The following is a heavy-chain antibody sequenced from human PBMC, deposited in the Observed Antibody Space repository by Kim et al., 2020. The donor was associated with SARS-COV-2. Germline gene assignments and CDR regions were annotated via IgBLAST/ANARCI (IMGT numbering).Heavy chain of an antibody. Sequence: GGSLRLSCAASGFTFSSYAMSWVRQAPGKGLDWVSGVSGSGGSTYYAGSVKGRFTIPRDNSENPLYLQMNALTADDTAVYYCAKWGRDSGSFSRGLGDWGQGTLVILSS. CDR3: AKWGRDSGSFSRGLGD. V-gene: IGHV3-23*01. CDR2: VSGSGGST. CDR1: GFTFSSYA. J-gene: IGHJ4*02. D-gene: IGHD1-26*01.